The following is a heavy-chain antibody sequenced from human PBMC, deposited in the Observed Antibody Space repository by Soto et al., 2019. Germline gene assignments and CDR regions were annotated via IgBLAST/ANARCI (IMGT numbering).Heavy chain of an antibody. CDR3: AKDQGSSWYEIDY. D-gene: IGHD6-13*01. V-gene: IGHV3-23*01. Sequence: PGGSLRLSCAASGFTFSAYAMTWVRQAPGKGLEWVSTISGSGGSTYYADSVKGRFTISRDNSKNTLYLQMNSLRAEDTAVYYCAKDQGSSWYEIDYWGQGTLVTVSS. J-gene: IGHJ4*02. CDR2: ISGSGGST. CDR1: GFTFSAYA.